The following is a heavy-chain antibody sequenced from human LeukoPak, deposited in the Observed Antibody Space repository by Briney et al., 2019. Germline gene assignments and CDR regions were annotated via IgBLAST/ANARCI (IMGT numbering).Heavy chain of an antibody. Sequence: PGGSLTLSRAASGFTFSSYEMNWVRQAPGKGLEYVSAISSNGGSTYYANSLQGRFTISRDSSKNKLYLQMGRRRAEDMAVSYCARAGGTNYDFWSGYYVQDYYYYYMDVWGKGTTVTVSS. V-gene: IGHV3-64*01. J-gene: IGHJ6*03. CDR1: GFTFSSYE. CDR2: ISSNGGST. D-gene: IGHD3-3*01. CDR3: ARAGGTNYDFWSGYYVQDYYYYYMDV.